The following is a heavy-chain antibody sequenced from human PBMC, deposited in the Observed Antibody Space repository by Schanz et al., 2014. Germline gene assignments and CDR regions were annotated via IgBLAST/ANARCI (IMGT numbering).Heavy chain of an antibody. CDR1: GGSIRSGTYY. CDR3: ARDTTWRLDL. CDR2: VFPNGIT. D-gene: IGHD1-1*01. Sequence: QVQLQESGPGLVKPSQTLSLTCTVSGGSIRSGTYYWSWIRQPAGKALEWVGRVFPNGITNYNPSLKSRVPISLDTPKTQFSRTLPSLTAADTAVYYCARDTTWRLDLWGRGTLVTVSS. J-gene: IGHJ2*01. V-gene: IGHV4-61*02.